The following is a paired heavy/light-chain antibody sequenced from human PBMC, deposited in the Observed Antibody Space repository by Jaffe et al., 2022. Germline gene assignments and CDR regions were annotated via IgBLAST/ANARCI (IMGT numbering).Heavy chain of an antibody. Sequence: EVQLLESGGGLVQPGGSLRLSCAASGFTFSSYAMSWVRQAPGKGLEWVSAISGSGGSTYYADSVKGRFTISRDNSKNTLYLQMNSLRAEDTAVYYCAKEGGGYDYGVYYYYYYMDVWGKGTTVTVSS. CDR2: ISGSGGST. CDR3: AKEGGGYDYGVYYYYYYMDV. V-gene: IGHV3-23*01. J-gene: IGHJ6*03. CDR1: GFTFSSYA. D-gene: IGHD5-12*01.
Light chain of an antibody. V-gene: IGLV8-61*01. CDR1: SGSVSTSYY. CDR2: STN. Sequence: QTVVTQEPSFSVSPGGTVTLTCGLSSGSVSTSYYPSWYQQTPGQAPRTLIYSTNTRSSGVPDRFSGSILGNKAALTITGAQADDESDYYCVLYMGSGIRVFGGGTKLTVL. J-gene: IGLJ3*02. CDR3: VLYMGSGIRV.